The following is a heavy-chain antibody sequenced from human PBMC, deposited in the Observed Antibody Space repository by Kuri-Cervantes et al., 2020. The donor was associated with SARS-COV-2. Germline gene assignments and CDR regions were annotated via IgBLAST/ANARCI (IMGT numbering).Heavy chain of an antibody. CDR3: ARDLRKGQQIILGTFHYYGMDV. Sequence: SLKSSCAASGFTFSSYAIHWVRQTPGKGLEWVAVISYDGNNEYYADSVKGRFTISRDSSRNTLTLQMNSLRTEDTAVYYCARDLRKGQQIILGTFHYYGMDVWGQGTTVTVSS. V-gene: IGHV3-30-3*01. CDR1: GFTFSSYA. CDR2: ISYDGNNE. J-gene: IGHJ6*02. D-gene: IGHD6-13*01.